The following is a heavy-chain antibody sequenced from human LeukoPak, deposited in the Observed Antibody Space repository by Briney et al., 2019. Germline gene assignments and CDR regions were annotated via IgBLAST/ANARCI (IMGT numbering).Heavy chain of an antibody. Sequence: SETLSLTCAVYGGSFSGYYWSWIRQPPGKGLEWIREINHSGSTNYNPSLKSRVTISVDTSKNQFPLKLSSVTAADTAVYYCARGLKTATKSGYCSGGSCRTHYYGMDVWGKGTTVTVSS. J-gene: IGHJ6*04. D-gene: IGHD2-15*01. CDR1: GGSFSGYY. CDR2: INHSGST. CDR3: ARGLKTATKSGYCSGGSCRTHYYGMDV. V-gene: IGHV4-34*01.